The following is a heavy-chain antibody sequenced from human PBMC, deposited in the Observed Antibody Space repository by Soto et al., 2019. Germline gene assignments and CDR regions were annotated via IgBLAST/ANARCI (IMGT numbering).Heavy chain of an antibody. D-gene: IGHD4-17*01. CDR1: GGSISSGGYS. J-gene: IGHJ4*02. CDR2: IYYSGST. CDR3: ARRYGASFDY. Sequence: SETLSLTCAVSGGSISSGGYSWSWIRQPPGKGLEWIGYIYYSGSTNYNPSLKSRVTISVDTSKNQFSLKLSSVTAADTAVYYCARRYGASFDYWGQGTLVTVSS. V-gene: IGHV4-61*08.